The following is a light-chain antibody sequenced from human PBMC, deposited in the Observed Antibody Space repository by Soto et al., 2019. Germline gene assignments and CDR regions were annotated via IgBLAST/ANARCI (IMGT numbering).Light chain of an antibody. J-gene: IGKJ5*01. CDR3: QQRSNWPPVT. Sequence: VLTQSPATLSLSPGERATLSCRASQSVTNSLAWYQQKPGQAPRLLISDASNRATGIPARLSGSGSGTDFTLTISSLEPEDFAVYYCQQRSNWPPVTFGQGTRLEIK. CDR1: QSVTNS. V-gene: IGKV3-11*01. CDR2: DAS.